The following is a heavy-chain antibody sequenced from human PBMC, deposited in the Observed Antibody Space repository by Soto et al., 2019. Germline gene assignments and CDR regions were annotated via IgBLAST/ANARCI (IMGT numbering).Heavy chain of an antibody. J-gene: IGHJ5*02. D-gene: IGHD5-12*01. V-gene: IGHV3-11*01. Sequence: PVGSLRLSCAASGFTFSDYYMSWIRQAPGKGLEWFSYISSSGSTIYYADSVKGRFTISRDNAKNSLYLQMNSLRAEDTAVYYCARDRPNGPSGGYDTYNWFDPWGQGTLVTVSS. CDR1: GFTFSDYY. CDR2: ISSSGSTI. CDR3: ARDRPNGPSGGYDTYNWFDP.